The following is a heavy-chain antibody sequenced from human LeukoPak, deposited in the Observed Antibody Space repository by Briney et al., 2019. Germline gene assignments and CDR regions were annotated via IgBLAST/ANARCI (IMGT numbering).Heavy chain of an antibody. V-gene: IGHV1-2*02. CDR2: INPNSGGT. CDR3: ARSLRHLDY. CDR1: GYIFSSYG. Sequence: GASVKVSCKASGYIFSSYGINWVRQAPGQGLEWMGWINPNSGGTNYAQKFQGRVTMTRDTSISTAYMELSRLRSDDTAVYYCARSLRHLDYWGQGTLVTVSS. J-gene: IGHJ4*02.